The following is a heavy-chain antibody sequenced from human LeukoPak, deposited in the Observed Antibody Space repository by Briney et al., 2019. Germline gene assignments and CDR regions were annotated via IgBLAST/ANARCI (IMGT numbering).Heavy chain of an antibody. V-gene: IGHV1-69*04. CDR2: IIPILGIA. J-gene: IGHJ5*02. CDR1: GGTFSSYA. CDR3: VSTITFGGVNWLDP. D-gene: IGHD3-16*01. Sequence: ASVKVSCKASGGTFSSYAISWVRQAPGQGLEWMGRIIPILGIANYAQKFQGRVTITADKSTSTAYMELSSLRSEDTAVYYCVSTITFGGVNWLDPWGQGTLVTVSS.